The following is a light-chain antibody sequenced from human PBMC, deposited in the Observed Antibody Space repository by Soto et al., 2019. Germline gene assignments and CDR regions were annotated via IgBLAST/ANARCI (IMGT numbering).Light chain of an antibody. CDR1: QSISSW. V-gene: IGKV1-5*01. CDR2: DAS. Sequence: IRVTQSPSSLSASGGDRLTITGQASQSISSWLAWYQQKPGKAPKLLLYDASSLESGVPSRFSGSGSGTEFTLTIRSLQPDDSATYYCQQCNRYPITFGQGTRLEIK. CDR3: QQCNRYPIT. J-gene: IGKJ5*01.